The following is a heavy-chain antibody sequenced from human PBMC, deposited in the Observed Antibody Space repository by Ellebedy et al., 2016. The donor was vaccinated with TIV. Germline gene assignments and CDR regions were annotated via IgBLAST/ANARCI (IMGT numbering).Heavy chain of an antibody. Sequence: AASVKVSCKASGYGFTSRWLHWVRQAPGQGLEWLGLIKTHNGDTIYAQKFQGRVTLTRDTSISTAYMELNRLTPDDTAVYYCARDLGVPDDYWGQGTLVTVSS. CDR1: GYGFTSRW. V-gene: IGHV1-2*02. CDR3: ARDLGVPDDY. D-gene: IGHD3-10*01. J-gene: IGHJ4*02. CDR2: IKTHNGDT.